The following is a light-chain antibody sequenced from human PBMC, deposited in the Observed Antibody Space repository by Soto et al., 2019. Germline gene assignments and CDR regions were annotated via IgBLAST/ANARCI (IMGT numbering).Light chain of an antibody. CDR2: GAS. CDR3: QQYNNWSPLT. CDR1: QSVSSN. Sequence: EIVMTQSPAPQSVSPGERATLSCRASQSVSSNFAWYQQKPGQAPRIRIYGASTRAPGIPARFSGSGSGTEFTLTHSRLQSEDFAVYCCQQYNNWSPLTFGGGNQVEIK. V-gene: IGKV3-15*01. J-gene: IGKJ4*01.